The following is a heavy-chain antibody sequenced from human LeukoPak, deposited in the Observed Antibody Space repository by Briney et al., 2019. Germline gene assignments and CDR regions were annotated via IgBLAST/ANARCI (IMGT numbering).Heavy chain of an antibody. CDR1: GFTFSSYS. V-gene: IGHV3-21*01. D-gene: IGHD1-1*01. CDR3: ARVRSQLEIDS. Sequence: GGSLRLSGAASGFTFSSYSMNWVRQAPGKGLEWVSSISSSSSYIYYADSVKGRFTISRDNAKNSLYLQMNSLRAEDTAVYYCARVRSQLEIDSWGQGTLVTVSS. CDR2: ISSSSSYI. J-gene: IGHJ4*02.